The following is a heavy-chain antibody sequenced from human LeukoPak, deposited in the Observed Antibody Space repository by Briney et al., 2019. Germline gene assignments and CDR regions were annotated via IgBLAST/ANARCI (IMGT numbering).Heavy chain of an antibody. CDR3: ARDPYYDSSGYHYYYYGMDV. J-gene: IGHJ6*02. Sequence: PGGSLRLSCAASGCTFSSYWMHWVRQAPGKGLVWVSRIDTDGSFTSYADSVRGRFTISRDNAKNTLYLQMSSLRAEDTAVYYCARDPYYDSSGYHYYYYGMDVWGQGTTVTVSS. D-gene: IGHD3-22*01. V-gene: IGHV3-74*01. CDR1: GCTFSSYW. CDR2: IDTDGSFT.